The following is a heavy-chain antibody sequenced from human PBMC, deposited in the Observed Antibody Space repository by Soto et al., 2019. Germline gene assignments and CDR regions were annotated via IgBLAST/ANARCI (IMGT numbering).Heavy chain of an antibody. J-gene: IGHJ4*02. CDR2: ISGSGGST. Sequence: EVQLLESGGGLVQPGGSLRLSCAASGFTFSSYAMSWVRQAPGKGLEWVSAISGSGGSTYYADSVKGRFTISRDNSKNTLYLQTNSLRAEDTAVYYCEKGTLLTMVRGVIHYFDYWGQGTLVTVSS. V-gene: IGHV3-23*01. CDR1: GFTFSSYA. CDR3: EKGTLLTMVRGVIHYFDY. D-gene: IGHD3-10*01.